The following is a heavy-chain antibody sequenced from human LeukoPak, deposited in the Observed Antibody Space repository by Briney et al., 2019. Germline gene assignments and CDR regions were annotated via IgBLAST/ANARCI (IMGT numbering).Heavy chain of an antibody. Sequence: PSETLSLTCGVSGGPFSGYYWTWIRQPPGKGFEWIGDINESGKTNYNPSLKSRLTISVDPSKNQFSLKLTSMTAADTAVYLCVRGRTDYYYYMDVWGKGTTVTVSS. CDR3: VRGRTDYYYYMDV. V-gene: IGHV4-34*01. CDR2: INESGKT. J-gene: IGHJ6*03. CDR1: GGPFSGYY.